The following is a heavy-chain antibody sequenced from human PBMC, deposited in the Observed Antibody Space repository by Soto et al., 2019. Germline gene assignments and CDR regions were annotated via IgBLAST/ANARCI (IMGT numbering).Heavy chain of an antibody. D-gene: IGHD3-22*01. CDR3: ARAETYYYDSSGYSLFDY. V-gene: IGHV3-33*01. CDR2: IWYDGSNK. CDR1: GFTFSSYG. J-gene: IGHJ4*02. Sequence: GGSLRLSCAASGFTFSSYGMHWVRQAPGKGLEWVAVIWYDGSNKYYADSVKGRFTISRDNSKNTLYLQMNSLRAEDTAVYYCARAETYYYDSSGYSLFDYWGQGTLVTVSS.